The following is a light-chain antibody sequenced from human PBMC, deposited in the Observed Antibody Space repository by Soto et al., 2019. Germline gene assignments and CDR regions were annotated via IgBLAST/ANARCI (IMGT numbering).Light chain of an antibody. CDR1: QSVSSN. Sequence: EIVMTQSPATLSVSPGERATLSCRASQSVSSNLAWYQQKPGQAPRLLIYGASTRATGIPGRFSGSVSGTEFTLTISSLQSEDFAVYYCQQYNNWPETFGQGTKVEIK. J-gene: IGKJ1*01. CDR3: QQYNNWPET. V-gene: IGKV3-15*01. CDR2: GAS.